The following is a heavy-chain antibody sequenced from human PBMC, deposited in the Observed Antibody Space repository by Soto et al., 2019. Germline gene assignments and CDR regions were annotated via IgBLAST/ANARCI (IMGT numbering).Heavy chain of an antibody. Sequence: QVQLQQWGAGLLKPSETLSLTCAVYGGSFSGYYWSWIRQPPGRGLEWIGEINHSGSTNYNPSLKSRVTISVDTSKNQFSLKLSSVTAADTAVYYCARTPYSSSWYAYYYYGMDVWGQGTTVTVSS. V-gene: IGHV4-34*01. J-gene: IGHJ6*02. CDR2: INHSGST. D-gene: IGHD6-13*01. CDR1: GGSFSGYY. CDR3: ARTPYSSSWYAYYYYGMDV.